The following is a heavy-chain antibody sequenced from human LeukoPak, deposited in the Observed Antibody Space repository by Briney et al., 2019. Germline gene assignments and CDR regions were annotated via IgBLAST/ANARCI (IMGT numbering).Heavy chain of an antibody. D-gene: IGHD3-22*01. CDR2: ISSSSSYI. V-gene: IGHV3-21*01. CDR3: ARSGEDYYDSSGSNWFDP. CDR1: GFTFSSYS. J-gene: IGHJ5*02. Sequence: PGGSLRLSCAASGFTFSSYSMNWVRQAPGKGLEWVSSISSSSSYIYYADSVKGRFTISRDNSKNTLYLQMNSLRAEDTAVYYCARSGEDYYDSSGSNWFDPWGQGTLVTVSS.